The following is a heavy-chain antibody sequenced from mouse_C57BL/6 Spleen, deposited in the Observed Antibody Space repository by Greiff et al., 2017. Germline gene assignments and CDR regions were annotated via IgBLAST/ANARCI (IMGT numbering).Heavy chain of an antibody. V-gene: IGHV1-62-2*01. CDR1: GYTFTEYT. D-gene: IGHD2-2*01. CDR2: FYPGSGSI. Sequence: VKLVESGAELVKPGASVKLSCKASGYTFTEYTIHWVKQRSGQGLEWIGWFYPGSGSIKYNEKFKDKATLTADKSSSTVYMELSRLTSEDSAVYFCARHEDFGGYDGEFAYWGQGTLVTVSA. CDR3: ARHEDFGGYDGEFAY. J-gene: IGHJ3*01.